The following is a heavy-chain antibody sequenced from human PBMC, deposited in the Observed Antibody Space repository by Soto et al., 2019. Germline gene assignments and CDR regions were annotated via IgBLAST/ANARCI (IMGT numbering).Heavy chain of an antibody. CDR3: ARVTYGDYFDY. CDR1: DYAFTSYV. D-gene: IGHD4-17*01. Sequence: ASVNVSCKASDYAFTSYVISWVREAPGQGLQWMGWINAFNVNTYYSQMLHDRVTINKDTSASTAYMELSSLRSEDTAVYYCARVTYGDYFDYWGQGTLVTVSS. J-gene: IGHJ4*02. CDR2: INAFNVNT. V-gene: IGHV1-18*01.